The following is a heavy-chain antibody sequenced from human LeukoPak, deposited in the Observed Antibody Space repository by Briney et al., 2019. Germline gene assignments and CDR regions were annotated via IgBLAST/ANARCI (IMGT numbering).Heavy chain of an antibody. V-gene: IGHV5-51*01. D-gene: IGHD5-18*01. CDR3: ARLRGRGYSYGSLDY. CDR2: IYPGDSDT. CDR1: GYSFTSYW. J-gene: IGHJ4*02. Sequence: GESLKISCKGSGYSFTSYWIGWVRQMPGKGLEWMGIIYPGDSDTRYSPSFQGQVTISADKSISTAYLQWSSLKASDTAMYYCARLRGRGYSYGSLDYWGQGTLVTVSS.